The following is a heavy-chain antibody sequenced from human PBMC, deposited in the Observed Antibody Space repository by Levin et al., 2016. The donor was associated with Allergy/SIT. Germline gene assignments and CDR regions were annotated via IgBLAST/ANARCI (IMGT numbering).Heavy chain of an antibody. Sequence: VRQAPGKGLEWIGEIYHSGDTNYNPSLKSRVTISVDKSNNQFSLRLTSVTAADTAVYYCARDANRQLVPSPYHYYFYMDVWGKGTKVTVSS. J-gene: IGHJ6*03. V-gene: IGHV4-4*02. CDR3: ARDANRQLVPSPYHYYFYMDV. D-gene: IGHD6-6*01. CDR2: IYHSGDT.